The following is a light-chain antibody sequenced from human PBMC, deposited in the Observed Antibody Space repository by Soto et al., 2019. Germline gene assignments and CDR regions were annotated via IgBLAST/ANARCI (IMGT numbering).Light chain of an antibody. CDR1: QSINSN. Sequence: EIVMTQPPATLSVSPGERATLSCRASQSINSNLAWYQQKPGQTPRLLIYGASTRATGIPARFSGSGSGTDFTLTISSLQSEDFAVYHCQQYNNWWTFGQGTKVEIK. V-gene: IGKV3-15*01. CDR2: GAS. J-gene: IGKJ1*01. CDR3: QQYNNWWT.